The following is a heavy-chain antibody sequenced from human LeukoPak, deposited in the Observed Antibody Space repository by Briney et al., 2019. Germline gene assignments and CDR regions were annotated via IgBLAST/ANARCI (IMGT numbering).Heavy chain of an antibody. Sequence: GGSLRLSCAASGFTFSSYAMSWVRQAPGKGLEWVSAISGSGGSTYYADSVKGRFTISRDNSKNTLYLQMNSLRAEDTAVCYCATRADLITMARGNYFDYWGQGTLVTVSS. D-gene: IGHD3-10*01. V-gene: IGHV3-23*01. J-gene: IGHJ4*02. CDR1: GFTFSSYA. CDR2: ISGSGGST. CDR3: ATRADLITMARGNYFDY.